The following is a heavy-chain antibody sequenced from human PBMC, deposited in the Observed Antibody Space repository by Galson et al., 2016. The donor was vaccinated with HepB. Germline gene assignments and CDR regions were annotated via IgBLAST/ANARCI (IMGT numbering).Heavy chain of an antibody. D-gene: IGHD3-10*01. CDR2: IWFDGSNE. CDR1: GFTFSSYG. V-gene: IGHV3-33*01. Sequence: SLRLSCAASGFTFSSYGMHWVRQAPGKGLEWVAVIWFDGSNENYVDSVRGRFTISRDNSKNTPYLQMNTLRAEDTAVYYCARRRGSGSHDYWGQGTLVTVSS. CDR3: ARRRGSGSHDY. J-gene: IGHJ4*02.